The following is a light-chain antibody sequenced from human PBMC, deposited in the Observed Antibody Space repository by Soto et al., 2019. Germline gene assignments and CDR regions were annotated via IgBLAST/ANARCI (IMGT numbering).Light chain of an antibody. Sequence: ILMTQTPLSLSIIPGQTASISCKSSQSLLHSDGKTYFYWYVQKAGQAPQPLIYEVSNRFSGVPERFSGSGSRTDFTLKISRVDADDVGIYYCMQAIDIPWTFGQGTKVEIK. CDR3: MQAIDIPWT. CDR1: QSLLHSDGKTY. CDR2: EVS. J-gene: IGKJ1*01. V-gene: IGKV2-29*03.